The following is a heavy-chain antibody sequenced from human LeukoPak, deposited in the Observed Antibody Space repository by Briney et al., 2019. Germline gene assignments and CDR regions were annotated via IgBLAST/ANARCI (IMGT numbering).Heavy chain of an antibody. CDR2: IKQDGSEK. V-gene: IGHV3-7*01. CDR1: GFTFSSYA. D-gene: IGHD6-19*01. CDR3: ARGGWYVEY. J-gene: IGHJ4*02. Sequence: GGSLRLSCAASGFTFSSYAMSWVRQAPGKGLEWVANIKQDGSEKYYVDSVKGRFTISRDNAKNSLFLQMNSLRGEDTAVYYCARGGWYVEYWGQGTLVTVSS.